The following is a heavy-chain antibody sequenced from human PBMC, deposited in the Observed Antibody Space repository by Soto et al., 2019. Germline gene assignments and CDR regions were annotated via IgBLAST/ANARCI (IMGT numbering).Heavy chain of an antibody. J-gene: IGHJ4*02. V-gene: IGHV3-23*01. Sequence: PGGSLRLSCAASGFTFSSYAMSWVRQAPGKGLEWVSAISGSGGSTYYADSVKGRFTFSRDNSKNTLYLQMNSLRAEDTAVYYCAKEPWLSSGVWYDYWGQGTLVTVSS. CDR2: ISGSGGST. D-gene: IGHD2-15*01. CDR3: AKEPWLSSGVWYDY. CDR1: GFTFSSYA.